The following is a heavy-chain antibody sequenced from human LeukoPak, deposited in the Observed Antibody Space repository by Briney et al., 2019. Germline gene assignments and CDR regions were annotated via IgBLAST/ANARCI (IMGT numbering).Heavy chain of an antibody. V-gene: IGHV3-74*01. CDR1: GFTLSTYW. Sequence: GGSLRLSCVASGFTLSTYWMHWVRQAPGKGLVWVSRINSDGSATSYADSVMVRFTISRDSAKNTLYLQMNSLRPEDTAVYYCARGDKWSFDSWGQGALVTVSS. CDR3: ARGDKWSFDS. CDR2: INSDGSAT. D-gene: IGHD2-15*01. J-gene: IGHJ4*02.